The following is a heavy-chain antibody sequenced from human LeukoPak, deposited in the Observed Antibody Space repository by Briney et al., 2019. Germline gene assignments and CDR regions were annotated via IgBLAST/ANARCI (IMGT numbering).Heavy chain of an antibody. J-gene: IGHJ4*02. CDR1: GFSFSDYG. V-gene: IGHV3-48*01. CDR3: ARNPDGDYDFDY. Sequence: GGSLRLSCAASGFSFSDYGMNWVRRAPGKGLEWLSHINSNGAVISYADSVKGRFTISRDTAKSSLYLQMNSLKIEGTAIYFCARNPDGDYDFDYWGQGTLVTVSS. CDR2: INSNGAVI. D-gene: IGHD4-17*01.